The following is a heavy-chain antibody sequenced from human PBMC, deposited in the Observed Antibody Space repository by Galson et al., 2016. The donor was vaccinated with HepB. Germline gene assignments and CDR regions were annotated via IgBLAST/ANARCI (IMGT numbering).Heavy chain of an antibody. Sequence: PALVKPTQTLTLTCTFSGFSLTTSGMCVTWIRQPPGKALEWLALIDWDGEKSYSTSLKTRLAIPKDTTKNQVVLTMTNMCLVDTATYFCARIRSYCSDGVCQYYYYAMDVWGQGTTVTVSS. V-gene: IGHV2-70*01. J-gene: IGHJ6*02. CDR3: ARIRSYCSDGVCQYYYYAMDV. D-gene: IGHD2-8*01. CDR1: GFSLTTSGMC. CDR2: IDWDGEK.